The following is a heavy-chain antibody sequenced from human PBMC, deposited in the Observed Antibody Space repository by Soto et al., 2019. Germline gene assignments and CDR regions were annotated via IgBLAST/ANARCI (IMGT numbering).Heavy chain of an antibody. V-gene: IGHV3-72*01. CDR1: GFTFSDHY. Sequence: EVQLVESGGGLVQPGGSLRLACAASGFTFSDHYMDWVRQAPGKGLEWVGRSRNRANSYTTEYAASVKGRFTISRDNSKNSLYLQMSSLRTEDTAVYYCATGVIGTSADYYYGMDVWGQGTTVTVSS. CDR3: ATGVIGTSADYYYGMDV. J-gene: IGHJ6*02. D-gene: IGHD1-7*01. CDR2: SRNRANSYTT.